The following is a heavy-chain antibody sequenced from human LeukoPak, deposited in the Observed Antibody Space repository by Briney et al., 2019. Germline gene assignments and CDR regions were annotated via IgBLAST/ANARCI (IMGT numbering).Heavy chain of an antibody. D-gene: IGHD3-22*01. CDR3: ARSRLAYDSSGYYHPTYFDY. CDR2: IYYSGST. J-gene: IGHJ4*02. V-gene: IGHV4-59*08. Sequence: SETLSLTCTVSGGSISSYYWSWIRQPPGKGLVWIGYIYYSGSTNYNPSLKSRVTISVDTSKNQFSLKLSSVTAADTAVYYCARSRLAYDSSGYYHPTYFDYWGQGTLVTVSS. CDR1: GGSISSYY.